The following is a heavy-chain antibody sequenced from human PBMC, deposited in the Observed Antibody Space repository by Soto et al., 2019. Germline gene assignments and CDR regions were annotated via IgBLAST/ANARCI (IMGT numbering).Heavy chain of an antibody. CDR2: INPSGGST. CDR3: ARPMRSGLRYFDWSLWGGGSDY. D-gene: IGHD3-9*01. CDR1: GYTFTSYY. Sequence: ASVKVSCKASGYTFTSYYMHWVRQAPGQGLEWMGIINPSGGSTSYAQKFQGRVTMTRDTSTSTVYMELSSLRSEDTAVYYCARPMRSGLRYFDWSLWGGGSDYWGQ. J-gene: IGHJ4*02. V-gene: IGHV1-46*03.